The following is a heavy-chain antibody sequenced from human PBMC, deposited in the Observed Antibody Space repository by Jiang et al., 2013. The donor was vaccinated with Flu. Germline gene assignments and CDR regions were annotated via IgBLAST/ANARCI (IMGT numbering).Heavy chain of an antibody. V-gene: IGHV1-69*17. D-gene: IGHD2-15*01. Sequence: SGAEVKKPGSSVKVSCKASGVTPSTFTISWLRQAPGQGLEWMGVINPRINIENFSRKFQGRVAITADKATTTVYMELFSLTSEDTAVYYCARDLWADCNGGSCYPGDGETFDVWGQGTMVTVSS. CDR1: GVTPSTFT. J-gene: IGHJ3*01. CDR2: INPRINIE. CDR3: ARDLWADCNGGSCYPGDGETFDV.